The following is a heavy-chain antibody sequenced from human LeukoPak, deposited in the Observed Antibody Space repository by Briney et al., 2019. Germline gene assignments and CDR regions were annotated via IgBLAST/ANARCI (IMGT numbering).Heavy chain of an antibody. V-gene: IGHV3-23*01. J-gene: IGHJ6*02. CDR3: ARLFSSGWYPDYYYGMDV. Sequence: PGGSLRLSCAASGFTFSSYAMSWVRQAPGKGLEWVSAISGSGGSTYYADSVKGRFTISRDNSKNTLYLQMNSLRAEDTAVYYCARLFSSGWYPDYYYGMDVWGQGTTVTVSS. CDR1: GFTFSSYA. CDR2: ISGSGGST. D-gene: IGHD6-19*01.